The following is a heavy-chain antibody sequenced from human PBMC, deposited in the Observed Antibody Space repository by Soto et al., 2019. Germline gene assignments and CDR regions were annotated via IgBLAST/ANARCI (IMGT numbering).Heavy chain of an antibody. CDR3: AQNVDGSPVAY. CDR1: GFTFSNYG. Sequence: QVQLVESGGGVVQPGRSLTVSCAASGFTFSNYGMHWVRQPPGKGLEWVAVISYDGNDRHYTDSVKGRFTISRDNSKKTLYEQMDSLRAEDTAVYYCAQNVDGSPVAYWGQGTLVTVSS. J-gene: IGHJ4*02. CDR2: ISYDGNDR. V-gene: IGHV3-30*03.